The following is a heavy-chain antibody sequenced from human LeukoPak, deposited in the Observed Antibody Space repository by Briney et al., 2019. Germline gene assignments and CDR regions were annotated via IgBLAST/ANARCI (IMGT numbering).Heavy chain of an antibody. CDR2: INPNSGGT. D-gene: IGHD3-10*01. Sequence: ASVKVSCKASGYTFTGYYMHWVRQAPGQGLEWMGWINPNSGGTNYAQKFQGRVTMTRDTSISTAYMELSRLRSDDPAVYYCARETRVTYYGSGSYPFDYWGQGTLVTVSS. CDR1: GYTFTGYY. CDR3: ARETRVTYYGSGSYPFDY. J-gene: IGHJ4*02. V-gene: IGHV1-2*02.